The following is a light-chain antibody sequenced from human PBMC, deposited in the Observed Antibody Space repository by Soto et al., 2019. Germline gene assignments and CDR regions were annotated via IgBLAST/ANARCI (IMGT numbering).Light chain of an antibody. J-gene: IGKJ3*01. CDR3: QQSYSTPFT. CDR2: AAS. Sequence: DIQMTQSPSSLSASVGDRVTITCRASQSISSYLNWYQQKPGKAPKLLIYAASSLQSGVPSRFSGSGSGTDFTLTISSLQTEDFATYSFQQSYSTPFTFGSGTKVDIK. CDR1: QSISSY. V-gene: IGKV1-39*01.